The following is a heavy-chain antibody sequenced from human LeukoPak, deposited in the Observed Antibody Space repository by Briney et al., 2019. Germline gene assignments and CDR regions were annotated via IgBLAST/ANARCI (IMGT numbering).Heavy chain of an antibody. J-gene: IGHJ4*02. CDR3: AREKNVLLWFGEYRGHY. V-gene: IGHV3-11*01. CDR1: GFTFSDYY. Sequence: PGGSLRLSCAASGFTFSDYYMSWIRQAPGKGLEWVSYISSSGSTIYYADSVKGRFTISRDNAKNSLYQQMNSLRAEDTAVYYCAREKNVLLWFGEYRGHYWGQGTLVTVSS. D-gene: IGHD3-10*01. CDR2: ISSSGSTI.